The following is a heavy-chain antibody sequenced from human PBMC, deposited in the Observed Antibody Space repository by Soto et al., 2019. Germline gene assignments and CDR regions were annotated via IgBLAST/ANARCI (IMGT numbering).Heavy chain of an antibody. CDR1: AFTFSNAW. J-gene: IGHJ4*02. D-gene: IGHD1-26*01. CDR2: IKSKSYGEAT. V-gene: IGHV3-15*01. CDR3: TTDGLYSGGVDY. Sequence: EVQLVESGGGLVKPGGSLRLSCAASAFTFSNAWMSWVRQAPGKGLEWVGRIKSKSYGEATDYAAPVTGRFTISRDDSKNTLYLQMNSLKTEDTAVYYCTTDGLYSGGVDYWGQGALVTVSS.